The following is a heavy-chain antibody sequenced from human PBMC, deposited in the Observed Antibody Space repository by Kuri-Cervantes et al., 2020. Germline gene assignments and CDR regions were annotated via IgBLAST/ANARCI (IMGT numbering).Heavy chain of an antibody. D-gene: IGHD3-16*01. CDR3: ARDGGYYGPDV. Sequence: ASVKVSCKASGYTFTGHYMHCVGQAPGQGLEWMGMIGPSGDFTSYAQKFQGRLTMTRDTSTSTDYMELSSLRYDDTAVYYCARDGGYYGPDVWGQGTTVTVSS. V-gene: IGHV1-46*01. CDR2: IGPSGDFT. CDR1: GYTFTGHY. J-gene: IGHJ6*02.